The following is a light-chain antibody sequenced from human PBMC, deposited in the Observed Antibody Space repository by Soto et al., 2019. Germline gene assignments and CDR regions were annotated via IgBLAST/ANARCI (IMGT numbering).Light chain of an antibody. CDR3: QHYHDWPPRT. J-gene: IGKJ1*01. Sequence: EIVMTQSPATLSGSPGERVTLSCRASRSVSTNVAWYQQKPGQAPRLLLYGASTRATGLPARFSGSGSGTEFTLTISSLQSEDFAVYYCQHYHDWPPRTFGQGTKVDIK. CDR1: RSVSTN. CDR2: GAS. V-gene: IGKV3-15*01.